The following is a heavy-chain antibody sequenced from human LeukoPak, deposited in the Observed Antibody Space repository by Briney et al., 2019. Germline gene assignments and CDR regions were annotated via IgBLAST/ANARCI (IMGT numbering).Heavy chain of an antibody. CDR2: IYSDDST. Sequence: GGSLRLSCAASGLSVSSNYMSWVRQAPGKGLEWVSVIYSDDSTYYADSVRGRFTISRDNSKNTLYLQMNSLRAEDTAVYYCARDGRVGATRLNIWGQGTMVTVSS. CDR3: ARDGRVGATRLNI. V-gene: IGHV3-66*02. D-gene: IGHD1-26*01. J-gene: IGHJ3*02. CDR1: GLSVSSNY.